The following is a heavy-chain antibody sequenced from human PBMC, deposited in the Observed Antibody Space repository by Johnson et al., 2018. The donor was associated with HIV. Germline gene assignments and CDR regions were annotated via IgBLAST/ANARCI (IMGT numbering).Heavy chain of an antibody. D-gene: IGHD3-10*01. Sequence: EVQLVESGGGLVQPGGSLRLSCAASGFTFSSYAMDWVRQTPGKGLAWVSAVSAGGDNTYYADSVEGRFTISRDNSKNTLYLQMNSLRAEDTAVYYCARSMRGAFDVWGKGTMVTVSS. V-gene: IGHV3-23*04. CDR1: GFTFSSYA. J-gene: IGHJ3*01. CDR2: VSAGGDNT. CDR3: ARSMRGAFDV.